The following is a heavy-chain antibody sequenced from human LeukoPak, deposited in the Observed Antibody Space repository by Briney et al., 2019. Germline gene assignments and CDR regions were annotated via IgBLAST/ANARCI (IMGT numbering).Heavy chain of an antibody. CDR2: INSDGSST. D-gene: IGHD3-22*01. CDR3: ARNSSAYYGGDDAFDI. V-gene: IGHV3-74*01. J-gene: IGHJ3*02. CDR1: GFSFSTYW. Sequence: GGSLRLSCVASGFSFSTYWMHWVRQAPGKGLVWVSRINSDGSSTNYADSVKGRFTISRDNAKNTLYLQMNSLRAEDTAVYYCARNSSAYYGGDDAFDIWGQGTMVTVSS.